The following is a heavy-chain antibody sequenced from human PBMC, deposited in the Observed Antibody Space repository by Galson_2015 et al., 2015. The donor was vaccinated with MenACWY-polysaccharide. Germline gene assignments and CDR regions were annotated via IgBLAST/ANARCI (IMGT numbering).Heavy chain of an antibody. V-gene: IGHV4-39*01. CDR2: IYYSGST. CDR1: GGSISSSSYY. CDR3: ARHGSGSVIGLEY. Sequence: SETLSLTCTVSGGSISSSSYYWGWIRQPPGKGLEWIGSIYYSGSTYYNPSLKSRVTISVDTSKNQFSLKLSSVTAADTAVYYCARHGSGSVIGLEYWGQGALVTVSS. D-gene: IGHD3-3*01. J-gene: IGHJ4*02.